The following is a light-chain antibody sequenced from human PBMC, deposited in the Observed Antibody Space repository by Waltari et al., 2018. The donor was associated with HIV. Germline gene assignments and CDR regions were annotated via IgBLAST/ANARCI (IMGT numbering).Light chain of an antibody. CDR3: LQYYSTPS. V-gene: IGKV4-1*01. Sequence: DIVMTQSPDSLVVSLGERATIACKSSQSVFHSSNSNNYLAWYQHKPGQSPKLLLYWASTREVGVLDRFSGSGAGTDFTLTINSLQAEDAAVYYCLQYYSTPSFGQGTRLEIK. J-gene: IGKJ5*01. CDR2: WAS. CDR1: QSVFHSSNSNNY.